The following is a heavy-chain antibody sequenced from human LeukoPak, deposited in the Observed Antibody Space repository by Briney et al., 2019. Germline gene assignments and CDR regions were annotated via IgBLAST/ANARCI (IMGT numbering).Heavy chain of an antibody. J-gene: IGHJ5*02. Sequence: TGGSLRLSCAASGFTFSDYYMSWIRQAPGKGLEWVSCIGSSSSYTNYADSVKGRLTISRDNSKNTLYLQMSSLRAEDTAVYYCAKAFSAYENWPPNWFDPWGQGTLVTVSS. CDR1: GFTFSDYY. D-gene: IGHD5-12*01. CDR2: IGSSSSYT. CDR3: AKAFSAYENWPPNWFDP. V-gene: IGHV3-11*05.